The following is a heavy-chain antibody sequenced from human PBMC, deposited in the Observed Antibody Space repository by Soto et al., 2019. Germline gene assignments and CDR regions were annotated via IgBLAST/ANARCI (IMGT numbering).Heavy chain of an antibody. Sequence: EFQVMQSGGGFVQPGGSLRLACAASGFPFSATHMSWVRQAPGKGLEWVSTIDGGGETTYYADSVRGRFTISRDNSKNTVYLQMDGLRVDDTAFYYCAKNSGWFNAWGQGDLVIVSS. CDR3: AKNSGWFNA. CDR2: IDGGGETT. CDR1: GFPFSATH. J-gene: IGHJ5*02. V-gene: IGHV3-23*01. D-gene: IGHD3-10*01.